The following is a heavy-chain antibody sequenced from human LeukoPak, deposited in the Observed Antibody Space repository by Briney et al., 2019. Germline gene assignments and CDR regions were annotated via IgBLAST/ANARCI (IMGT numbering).Heavy chain of an antibody. CDR2: ISYDGSNK. CDR1: GFTFSSYA. J-gene: IGHJ1*01. Sequence: GRSLRLSCAASGFTFSSYAMHWVRQAPGKGLEWVAVISYDGSNKYYADSVKGRFTISRDNSKNTLYLQMNSLRAEDTAVYYCARGTILSGEYFQHWGQGTLVTVSS. D-gene: IGHD1-1*01. CDR3: ARGTILSGEYFQH. V-gene: IGHV3-30*01.